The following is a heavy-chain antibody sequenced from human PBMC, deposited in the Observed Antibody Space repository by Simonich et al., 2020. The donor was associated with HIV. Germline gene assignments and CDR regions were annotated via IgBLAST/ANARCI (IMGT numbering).Heavy chain of an antibody. V-gene: IGHV4-34*01. J-gene: IGHJ4*02. CDR1: GGSFINYY. CDR3: ARRSGYDLDY. CDR2: IDHSEST. Sequence: QVQLQQWGAGLLKPSETLSLTCAVYGGSFINYYWNWIRQPPRKGLEWIGEIDHSESTNYNPSLKSRVTISVDTAKNQFSLKLSSVTAADTAVYYCARRSGYDLDYWGQGTLVTVSS. D-gene: IGHD5-12*01.